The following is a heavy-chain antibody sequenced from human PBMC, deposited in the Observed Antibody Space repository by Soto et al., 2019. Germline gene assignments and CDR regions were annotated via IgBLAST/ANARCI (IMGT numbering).Heavy chain of an antibody. V-gene: IGHV4-59*08. D-gene: IGHD3-22*01. CDR3: ASLGDYYQAFAY. J-gene: IGHJ4*01. CDR1: GSPISSYY. Sequence: SETLSLTCTVSGSPISSYYWSWFRQPPGQGLEWVGYIYYTGTTTYNPSLKSRVTVSVDTSKNQFSLKLRSVTAADTAVYYCASLGDYYQAFAYWGQGTLVTVSS. CDR2: IYYTGTT.